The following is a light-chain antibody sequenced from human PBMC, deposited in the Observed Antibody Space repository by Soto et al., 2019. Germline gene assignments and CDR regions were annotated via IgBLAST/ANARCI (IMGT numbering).Light chain of an antibody. V-gene: IGKV3-20*01. J-gene: IGKJ4*01. CDR3: QQYGTSPLT. CDR1: QSVSSSY. Sequence: EVVLTQSPGTLSLSLGEGATLSCRASQSVSSSYLAWYQQKVGQAPRLLIHGASSRATGIPDRFSGSGSGTDFTLTISRLEPEDFAVYYCQQYGTSPLTFGGGTKVDI. CDR2: GAS.